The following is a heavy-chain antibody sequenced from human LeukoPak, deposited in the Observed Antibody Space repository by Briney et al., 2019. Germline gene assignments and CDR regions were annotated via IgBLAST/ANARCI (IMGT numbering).Heavy chain of an antibody. CDR1: GFTFSSYR. CDR2: ISYDGSNK. D-gene: IGHD3-22*01. Sequence: PGGSLRLSCAASGFTFSSYRMHWVRQAPGKGLEWVAVISYDGSNKYYADSVKGRFTISRDNSKNTLYLQMNSLRAEDTAVYYCAKDRGSSGYYDYWGQGTLVTVSS. CDR3: AKDRGSSGYYDY. J-gene: IGHJ4*02. V-gene: IGHV3-30*18.